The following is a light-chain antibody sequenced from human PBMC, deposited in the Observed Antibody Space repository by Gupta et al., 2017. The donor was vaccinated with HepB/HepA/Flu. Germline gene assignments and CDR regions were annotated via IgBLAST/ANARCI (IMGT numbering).Light chain of an antibody. CDR1: QTITSNY. Sequence: EIVLTQSPGTLSFSPGERATLSCRASQTITSNYLAWYQQKPGQAPRLLMYGATSRATGVPDRFSGSGSGTDFTLTISRLEPEDFVVYYCQQYGSSPITFGQGTRLEIK. V-gene: IGKV3-20*01. CDR2: GAT. CDR3: QQYGSSPIT. J-gene: IGKJ5*01.